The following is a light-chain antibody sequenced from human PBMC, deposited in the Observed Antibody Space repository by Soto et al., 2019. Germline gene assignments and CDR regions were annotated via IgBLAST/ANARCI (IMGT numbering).Light chain of an antibody. V-gene: IGLV2-18*02. J-gene: IGLJ1*01. Sequence: QSALTQPPSVSGSPGQSVTISCTGTSSDVGSYNRVSWYQQPPGTAPKLMIYEVSNRPSGVPDRFAGSKSGNTASLTISGLQAEDEADDYCSSYTSSSTYVFGTGTKVTVL. CDR3: SSYTSSSTYV. CDR1: SSDVGSYNR. CDR2: EVS.